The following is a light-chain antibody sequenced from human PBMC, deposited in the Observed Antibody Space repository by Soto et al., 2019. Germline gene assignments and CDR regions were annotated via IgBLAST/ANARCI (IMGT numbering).Light chain of an antibody. Sequence: DTQMTQSPSSLSPSVGDRVTITCRASRSISDWLAWYQQKPGKAPELLIFDASNLESGVPQRFSGSGSGTEFTLTISSLQTDDFSTYYCQQYHSYWTFGQGTKVDIK. J-gene: IGKJ1*01. CDR2: DAS. CDR3: QQYHSYWT. V-gene: IGKV1-5*01. CDR1: RSISDW.